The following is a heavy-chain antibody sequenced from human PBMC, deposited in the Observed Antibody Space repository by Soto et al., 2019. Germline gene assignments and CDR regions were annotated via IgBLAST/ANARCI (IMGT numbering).Heavy chain of an antibody. CDR2: IYHSGST. V-gene: IGHV4-4*02. Sequence: SETLSLTCAVSGGSISSSNWWSWVRQPPGKGLEWIGEIYHSGSTNYNPSLKSRVTISVDKSKNQFSLKLSSVTAADTAVYYCARILIVRGVIEKRDGWFDPWGQGTLVTVSS. J-gene: IGHJ5*02. CDR3: ARILIVRGVIEKRDGWFDP. CDR1: GGSISSSNW. D-gene: IGHD3-10*02.